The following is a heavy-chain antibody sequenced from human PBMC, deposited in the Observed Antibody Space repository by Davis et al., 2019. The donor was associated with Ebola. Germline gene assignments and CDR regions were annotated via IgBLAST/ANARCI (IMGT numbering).Heavy chain of an antibody. D-gene: IGHD6-13*01. V-gene: IGHV3-21*01. J-gene: IGHJ5*02. CDR2: ISSSSSYI. CDR3: ARDWSSSWYWFDP. Sequence: GESLKISCAASGFTFSSYSMNWVRQAPGKGLEWVSSISSSSSYIYYADSVKGRFTISRDNAKNTLYLQMNSVRVEDTAVYYCARDWSSSWYWFDPWGQGTLVTVSS. CDR1: GFTFSSYS.